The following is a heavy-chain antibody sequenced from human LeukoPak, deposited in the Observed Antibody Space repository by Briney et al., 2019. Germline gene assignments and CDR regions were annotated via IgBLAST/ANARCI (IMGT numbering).Heavy chain of an antibody. CDR1: FGSIRDYY. V-gene: IGHV4-59*01. D-gene: IGHD2/OR15-2a*01. CDR3: ARGKKYPGVFDY. CDR2: IYNSGTT. J-gene: IGHJ4*02. Sequence: PSETLSLTCSVSFGSIRDYYWSWIRQPPGKGLEWIGYIYNSGTTSYNSSLKGQVTISVDTSKNQFSLKLSSVTAADTAVYYCARGKKYPGVFDYWGQGTLVTVSS.